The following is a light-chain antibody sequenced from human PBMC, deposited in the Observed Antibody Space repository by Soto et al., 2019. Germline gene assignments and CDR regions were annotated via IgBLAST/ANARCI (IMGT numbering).Light chain of an antibody. CDR1: SSDVGGYDS. CDR2: DVT. CDR3: SSYTSSNPYV. Sequence: QSVLTQPASVSGSPGQSITISCTGTSSDVGGYDSVSWYQQRPGNAPKLILFDVTNRPSGVSNRFSGSKSGNTASLTISGLQADDDADYYCSSYTSSNPYVFGTGTKVTVL. J-gene: IGLJ1*01. V-gene: IGLV2-14*03.